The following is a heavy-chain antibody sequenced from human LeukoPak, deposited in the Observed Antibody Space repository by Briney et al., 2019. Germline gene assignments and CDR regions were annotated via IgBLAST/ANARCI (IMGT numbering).Heavy chain of an antibody. Sequence: GESLKISCRGSGYSFTSHWIGWVRQLPGKGLEWMAIIYAGDSGTRISPSFQGQVTISADKSISTAYLQWSSLKASDTAIYYCTRHIAAAGPDYWGQGTLVTVSS. V-gene: IGHV5-51*01. CDR1: GYSFTSHW. CDR2: IYAGDSGT. J-gene: IGHJ4*02. D-gene: IGHD6-13*01. CDR3: TRHIAAAGPDY.